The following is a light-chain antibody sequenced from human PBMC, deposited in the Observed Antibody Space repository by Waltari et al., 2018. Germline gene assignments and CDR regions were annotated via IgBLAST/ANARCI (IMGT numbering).Light chain of an antibody. V-gene: IGKV4-1*01. CDR1: RSVFYFSNNKNY. CDR3: QQYYGTPHT. CDR2: WAS. J-gene: IGKJ2*01. Sequence: DIVMTQSPDSMDVALGERATINCKSRRSVFYFSNNKNYLAWYQQKPGQPPQLLIYWASTRESRVPDRFSSSGSGTDFTLTISSLQAQDVAVYYCQQYYGTPHTFGQGTKLEIK.